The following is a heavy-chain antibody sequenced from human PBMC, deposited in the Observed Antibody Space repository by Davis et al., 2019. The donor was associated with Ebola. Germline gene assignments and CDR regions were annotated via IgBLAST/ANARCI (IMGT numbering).Heavy chain of an antibody. CDR3: AKERGSGLGVEYYYYYGMDV. V-gene: IGHV3-30*02. Sequence: PGGSLRLSCAASGFTFSSYGMHWVRQAPGKGLEWVAVIWYDGSNKYYADSVKGRFTISRDNSKNTLYLQMNSLRAEDTAVYYCAKERGSGLGVEYYYYYGMDVWGQGTTVTVSS. CDR1: GFTFSSYG. CDR2: IWYDGSNK. J-gene: IGHJ6*02. D-gene: IGHD6-19*01.